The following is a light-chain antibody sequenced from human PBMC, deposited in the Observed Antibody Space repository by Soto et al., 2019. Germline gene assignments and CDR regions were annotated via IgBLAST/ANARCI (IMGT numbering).Light chain of an antibody. V-gene: IGKV3-11*01. CDR1: QSVRSY. CDR3: QHRSSWPLT. Sequence: EIVLTQSPATLSLSPGERATLSCRASQSVRSYLAWYQQKPGQAPRLLIFDASNRATGIPARFSGSGSGTDFTLTISSLEPEDFAVYYCQHRSSWPLTFGGGTKVEI. CDR2: DAS. J-gene: IGKJ4*01.